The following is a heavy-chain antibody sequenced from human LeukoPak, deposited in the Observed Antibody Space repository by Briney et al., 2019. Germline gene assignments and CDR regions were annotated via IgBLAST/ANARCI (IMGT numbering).Heavy chain of an antibody. J-gene: IGHJ5*02. V-gene: IGHV4-59*11. CDR3: ARGENWNGSVWFDP. CDR2: IYYSGST. Sequence: PSESLSLTCTVSGGSISSHYWSWIRQPPGKGLEWIGYIYYSGSTNYNPSLKSRVTISVDTSKNQCSLKLSSVTAADTAVYYCARGENWNGSVWFDPWGQGTLVTVSS. CDR1: GGSISSHY. D-gene: IGHD1-1*01.